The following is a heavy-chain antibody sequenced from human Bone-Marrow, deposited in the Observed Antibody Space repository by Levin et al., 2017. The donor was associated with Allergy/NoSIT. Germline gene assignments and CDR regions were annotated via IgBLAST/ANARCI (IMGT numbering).Heavy chain of an antibody. CDR3: ARDRGFCSDTTCSVDY. J-gene: IGHJ4*02. Sequence: PSETLSLTCTVSGGSINAFYCNWIRQSAGKGLEWIGRMSTSGTTNYNPSLKSRLTLSVDTSKNQFSLKLKSVTAADTAVYYCARDRGFCSDTTCSVDYWGLGTLVTVSS. CDR1: GGSINAFY. CDR2: MSTSGTT. D-gene: IGHD2-2*03. V-gene: IGHV4-4*07.